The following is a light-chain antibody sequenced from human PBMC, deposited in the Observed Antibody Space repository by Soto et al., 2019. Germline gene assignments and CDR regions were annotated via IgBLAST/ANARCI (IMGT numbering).Light chain of an antibody. CDR2: DVS. J-gene: IGLJ2*01. CDR1: SSDIGDYKY. V-gene: IGLV2-14*03. CDR3: SSYTDSSLVI. Sequence: QSVLTQPASVSGSPGQSITISCTGTSSDIGDYKYVSWYKQHPGKAPKLMIYDVSNRPSGVSNRFSGSKSGNTASLTISGLQAEDEAEYYCSSYTDSSLVIFGGRTKLTVL.